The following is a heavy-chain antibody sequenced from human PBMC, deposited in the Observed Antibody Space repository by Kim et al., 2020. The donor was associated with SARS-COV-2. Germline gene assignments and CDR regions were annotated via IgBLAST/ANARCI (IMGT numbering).Heavy chain of an antibody. J-gene: IGHJ4*02. Sequence: NNPSLKSQVTISVDTSKNQFSLKLSSVTAADTAVYYCARGLGSGSYYGFWGQGTLVTVSS. V-gene: IGHV4-34*01. CDR3: ARGLGSGSYYGF. D-gene: IGHD3-10*01.